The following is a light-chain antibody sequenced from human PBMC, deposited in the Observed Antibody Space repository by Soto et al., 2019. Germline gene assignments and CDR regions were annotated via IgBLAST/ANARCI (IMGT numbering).Light chain of an antibody. CDR3: SSFAANNTLV. CDR1: SSDVGVYNY. CDR2: EVS. J-gene: IGLJ2*01. Sequence: QSALTQPPSASGSPGQSVTISCTGTSSDVGVYNYVSWYQQHPGKAPKLMIYEVSKRPSGVPDRFSGSKSGNTASLTVSGLQAEDEADYYCSSFAANNTLVFGGGTKLTVL. V-gene: IGLV2-8*01.